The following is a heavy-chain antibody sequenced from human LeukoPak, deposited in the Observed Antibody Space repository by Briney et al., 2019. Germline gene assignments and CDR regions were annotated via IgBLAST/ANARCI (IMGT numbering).Heavy chain of an antibody. V-gene: IGHV3-33*08. CDR1: GFTFSNYA. CDR3: ARAGLRFLEWFNWFDP. CDR2: IWYDGSNK. J-gene: IGHJ5*02. D-gene: IGHD3-3*01. Sequence: GGSLRLSCAASGFTFSNYAMSWVRQAPGKGLEWVAVIWYDGSNKYYADSVKGRFTISRDNSKNTLYLQMNSLRAEDTAVYYCARAGLRFLEWFNWFDPWGQGTLVTVSS.